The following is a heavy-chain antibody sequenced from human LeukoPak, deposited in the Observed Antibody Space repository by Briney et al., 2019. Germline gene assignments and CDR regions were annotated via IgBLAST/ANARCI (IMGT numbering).Heavy chain of an antibody. Sequence: GGSLRLSCVPSGFTFSSYAMHWVRQTPGKGLEYVSGINSNGGSTHYAHSVKGRFTISRDNSKHTLYLQMGSLRTEDMALYYCARAATVTAESAFEYWGQGTLVTVSS. CDR1: GFTFSSYA. D-gene: IGHD4-17*01. CDR3: ARAATVTAESAFEY. V-gene: IGHV3-64*01. CDR2: INSNGGST. J-gene: IGHJ4*02.